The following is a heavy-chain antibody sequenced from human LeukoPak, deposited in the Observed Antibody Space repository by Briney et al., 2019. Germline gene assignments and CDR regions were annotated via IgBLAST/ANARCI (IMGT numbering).Heavy chain of an antibody. CDR3: AKDGYYYYYMDV. CDR2: ISGDGGST. CDR1: GLTFDDYA. V-gene: IGHV3-43*02. J-gene: IGHJ6*03. Sequence: GGSLRLSCAASGLTFDDYAMHWVRQAPGKGLEWVSLISGDGGSTYYADSVKGRFTISRDNSKNSLYLQMNSLRTEDTALYYCAKDGYYYYYMDVWGKGTTVTVSS.